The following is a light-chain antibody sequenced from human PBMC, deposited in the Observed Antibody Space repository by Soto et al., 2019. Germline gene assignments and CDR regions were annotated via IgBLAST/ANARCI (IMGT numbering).Light chain of an antibody. J-gene: IGLJ1*01. V-gene: IGLV2-14*01. CDR1: SSDVGGYNY. CDR2: EVS. CDR3: SSYTSSSTFV. Sequence: QSALTQPASVSGSPGQSITISCTGSSSDVGGYNYASWYQQHPGKAPKLMIYEVSNRPSGVSNRFSGSKSGNTASLTISGLQAEDEADYYCSSYTSSSTFVFGTRTKVTVL.